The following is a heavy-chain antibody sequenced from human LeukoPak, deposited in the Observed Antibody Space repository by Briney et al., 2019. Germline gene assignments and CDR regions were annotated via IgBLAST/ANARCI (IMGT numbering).Heavy chain of an antibody. CDR3: ARVTKVRGVIITGGMDY. J-gene: IGHJ4*02. CDR1: GGSISSSSYY. CDR2: IYYSGST. D-gene: IGHD3-10*01. Sequence: PSETLSLTCTVSGGSISSSSYYWGWIRQPPGKGLEWIGSIYYSGSTYYNPSLKSRVTISVDTSKNQFSLKLSSVTAADTAVYYCARVTKVRGVIITGGMDYWGQGTLVTVSS. V-gene: IGHV4-39*07.